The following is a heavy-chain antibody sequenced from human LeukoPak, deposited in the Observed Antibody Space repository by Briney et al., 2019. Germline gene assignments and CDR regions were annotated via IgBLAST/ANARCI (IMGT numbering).Heavy chain of an antibody. CDR1: GFTFSSYW. CDR2: IKQDGSEK. D-gene: IGHD6-19*01. V-gene: IGHV3-7*01. Sequence: GGSLRLSCAASGFTFSSYWMSWVRQAPGKGLEWVANIKQDGSEKYYVDSVKGQFTISRDNAKNSLYLQMNSLRAEDTAVYYCARASGSGWYVFDYWGQGTLVTVSS. J-gene: IGHJ4*02. CDR3: ARASGSGWYVFDY.